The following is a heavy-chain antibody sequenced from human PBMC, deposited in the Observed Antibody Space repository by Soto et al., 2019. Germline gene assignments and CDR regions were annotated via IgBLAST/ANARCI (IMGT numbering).Heavy chain of an antibody. CDR3: ARSPRNDFWSGYPFDY. CDR2: INHSGST. V-gene: IGHV4-34*01. Sequence: SETLSLTCAVYGGSFIGYYWSWIRQPPWKGLEWIGEINHSGSTNYNPSLKSRVTISVDTSKNQFSLKLSSVTAADTAVYYCARSPRNDFWSGYPFDYWGQGTLVTVS. J-gene: IGHJ4*02. CDR1: GGSFIGYY. D-gene: IGHD3-3*01.